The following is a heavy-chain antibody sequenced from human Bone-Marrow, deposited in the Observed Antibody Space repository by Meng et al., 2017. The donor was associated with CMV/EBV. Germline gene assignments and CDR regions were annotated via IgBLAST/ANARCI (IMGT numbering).Heavy chain of an antibody. CDR2: LYFSGST. Sequence: GSLRLSCTVSGGSISGSSYYWGWSRQPPGKGLEWIGSLYFSGSTYYNPSLKSRLTISADTSRNQFSLKLSSVTAADTAVYYCAGHFRSSRFSSGYFDYWGQGTLVTVSS. D-gene: IGHD3-22*01. CDR1: GGSISGSSYY. J-gene: IGHJ4*02. V-gene: IGHV4-39*01. CDR3: AGHFRSSRFSSGYFDY.